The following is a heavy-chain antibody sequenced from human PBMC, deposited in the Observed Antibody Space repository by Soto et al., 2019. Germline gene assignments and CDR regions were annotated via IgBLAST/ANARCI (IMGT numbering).Heavy chain of an antibody. V-gene: IGHV4-39*01. CDR3: ARPYFDWSNYFNY. CDR2: LYYSGST. Sequence: PWETPSLTYTVSGGSISNKSYYWGWIRQPPGKGLEWIGSLYYSGSTYYNPSLKSRVTISVDTSKNQFSLKLSSVTAADTAVYYCARPYFDWSNYFNYWGQGNLVTVSS. J-gene: IGHJ4*02. D-gene: IGHD3-9*01. CDR1: GGSISNKSYY.